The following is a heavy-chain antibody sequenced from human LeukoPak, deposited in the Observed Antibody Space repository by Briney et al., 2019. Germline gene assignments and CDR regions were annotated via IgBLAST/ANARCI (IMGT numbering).Heavy chain of an antibody. D-gene: IGHD3-22*01. Sequence: SETLSLTCTVSGGSISSSSHSWGWIRQAPGKGLEWIGSIYYRETTYYNPSLKSRVTISVDTSKNQFSLKLSSVTAADTAVYYCAKVLYGRSGYYFDYWGQGTLVTVSS. V-gene: IGHV4-39*01. CDR3: AKVLYGRSGYYFDY. CDR1: GGSISSSSHS. J-gene: IGHJ4*02. CDR2: IYYRETT.